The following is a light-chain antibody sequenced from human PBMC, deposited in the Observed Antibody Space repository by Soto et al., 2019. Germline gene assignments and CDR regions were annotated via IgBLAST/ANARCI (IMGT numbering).Light chain of an antibody. J-gene: IGKJ4*01. Sequence: DIVMTQSLDSLAVSLGERATINCKSSQSVLYRSNNKNYLAWYQQKRGQPPKLVIYWASARESGVPDRFSGSGSGTDFTLTISSLQAEDVAVYYCQQYYNSPLTFGGGTKVEIK. V-gene: IGKV4-1*01. CDR1: QSVLYRSNNKNY. CDR3: QQYYNSPLT. CDR2: WAS.